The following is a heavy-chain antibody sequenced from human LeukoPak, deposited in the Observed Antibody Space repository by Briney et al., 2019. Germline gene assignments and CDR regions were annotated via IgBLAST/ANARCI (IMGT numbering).Heavy chain of an antibody. CDR1: GFTFSSYS. CDR3: ARVHYYDSSGPVDY. V-gene: IGHV3-21*01. D-gene: IGHD3-22*01. J-gene: IGHJ4*02. CDR2: ISSSSSYV. Sequence: GSLRLPCAASGFTFSSYSMNWVRQAPGKGLEWVSSISSSSSYVYYADSVKGRFTISRDNAKNSLYLQMNSLRAEDTAVYYCARVHYYDSSGPVDYWGQGTLVTVSS.